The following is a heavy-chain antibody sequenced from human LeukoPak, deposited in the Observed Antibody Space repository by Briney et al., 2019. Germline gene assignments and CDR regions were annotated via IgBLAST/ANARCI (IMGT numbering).Heavy chain of an antibody. D-gene: IGHD2-8*01. J-gene: IGHJ4*02. V-gene: IGHV3-74*01. CDR1: GFTFSSHR. CDR2: VSTDGSIT. CDR3: ARDTNGLAY. Sequence: QPGGSLRLSCAASGFTFSSHRMHWVRQAPGKGLVWVSCVSTDGSITNYADSVKGRFTISRDNAKNTLYLQMNSLRVEDTAVYYCARDTNGLAYWGLGTRVTVSS.